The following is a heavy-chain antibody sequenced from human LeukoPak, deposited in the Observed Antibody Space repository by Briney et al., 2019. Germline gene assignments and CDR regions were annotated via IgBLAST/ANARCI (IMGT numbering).Heavy chain of an antibody. Sequence: ASVKVSCKASGYTFSNYCMHWVRQAPGQGLEWMGILNPTYDIPIYAQKFEGRVTMTRDMSTSTAYMELSSLTSDDTAVYFCAKDPRNILTGDYDDFDIWGQGTMVIVSS. J-gene: IGHJ3*02. CDR3: AKDPRNILTGDYDDFDI. CDR1: GYTFSNYC. V-gene: IGHV1-46*01. CDR2: LNPTYDIP. D-gene: IGHD3-9*01.